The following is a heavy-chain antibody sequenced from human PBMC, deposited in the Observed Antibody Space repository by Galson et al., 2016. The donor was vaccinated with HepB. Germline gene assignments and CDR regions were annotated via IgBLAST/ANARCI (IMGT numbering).Heavy chain of an antibody. CDR1: GHTFTNYG. J-gene: IGHJ4*02. CDR2: ISPYNGDT. Sequence: SVKVSCKASGHTFTNYGITWVRQAPGQGLEWMGWISPYNGDTNYAQKLQGRVTVTTDTSASTAYMELRSLRSDDTAVYYCAREQGETYFFDYWGQGTLVTVSS. CDR3: AREQGETYFFDY. D-gene: IGHD2-21*01. V-gene: IGHV1-18*01.